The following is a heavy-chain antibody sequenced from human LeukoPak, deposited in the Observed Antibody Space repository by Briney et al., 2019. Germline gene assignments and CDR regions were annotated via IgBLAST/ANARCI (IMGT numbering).Heavy chain of an antibody. CDR1: GYTFTSYD. J-gene: IGHJ4*02. Sequence: ASVKVSCKASGYTFTSYDINWVRQATGQGLEWMGWMNPNSGNTGYAQKFQGRVTITRNTSISTAYMELSSLRSEDTAVYYCARGPTTIIAYFDYWGQGTLVTVSS. V-gene: IGHV1-8*03. D-gene: IGHD4-11*01. CDR2: MNPNSGNT. CDR3: ARGPTTIIAYFDY.